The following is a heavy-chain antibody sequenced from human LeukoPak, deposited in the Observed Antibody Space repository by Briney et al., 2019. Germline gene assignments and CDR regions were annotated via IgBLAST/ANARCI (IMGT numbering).Heavy chain of an antibody. D-gene: IGHD2-2*01. Sequence: SVTVPCKASGGTFRQYALIWLQQAPGQGLAGMGGVIPIFGTATYAQKYQARVTITGDESTCQAYLELSSLRSEDTAVYYCARGEGREDIVVVPAAMFDYWGQGTLVTVSS. CDR1: GGTFRQYA. V-gene: IGHV1-69*01. CDR3: ARGEGREDIVVVPAAMFDY. CDR2: VIPIFGTA. J-gene: IGHJ4*02.